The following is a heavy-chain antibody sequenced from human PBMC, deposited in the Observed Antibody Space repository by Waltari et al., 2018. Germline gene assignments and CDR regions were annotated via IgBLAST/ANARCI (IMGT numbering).Heavy chain of an antibody. J-gene: IGHJ5*02. V-gene: IGHV1-2*02. CDR2: INPNSGGT. D-gene: IGHD3-3*01. CDR1: GYTFTGYY. Sequence: QVQLVQSGAEVKKPGASVKVSCKASGYTFTGYYMPGVRQAPGQGLEWMGWINPNSGGTNYAQKFQGRVTMTRDTSISTAYMELSRLRSDDTAVYYCARRSDFWSDRNRFDPWGQGTLVTVST. CDR3: ARRSDFWSDRNRFDP.